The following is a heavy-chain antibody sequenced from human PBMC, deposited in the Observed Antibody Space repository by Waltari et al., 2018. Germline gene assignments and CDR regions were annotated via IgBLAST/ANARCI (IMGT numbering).Heavy chain of an antibody. Sequence: QVQLVESGGGVVQPGRSLRLSCAASGFTFSSYGMHWVRQAPGKGVEWVAVIWYDGSNKYYADSVKGRFTISRDNSKNTLYLQMNSLRAEDTAVYYCAREERSGFDYWGQGTLVTVSS. J-gene: IGHJ4*02. V-gene: IGHV3-33*01. CDR3: AREERSGFDY. CDR2: IWYDGSNK. CDR1: GFTFSSYG. D-gene: IGHD1-1*01.